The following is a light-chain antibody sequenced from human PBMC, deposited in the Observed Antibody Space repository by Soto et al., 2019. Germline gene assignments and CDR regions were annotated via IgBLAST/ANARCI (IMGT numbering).Light chain of an antibody. CDR3: SSYTSSCTVV. CDR1: SSDVGGYKY. V-gene: IGLV2-14*01. CDR2: EVS. Sequence: QSALTQPASVSGSPGQSITISCTGTSSDVGGYKYVSWYQQHPGKAPKLMIYEVSNRPSGVSNRFSGSKSGNTASLTISGLQAEDEADYYCSSYTSSCTVVFGGGTKLTVL. J-gene: IGLJ2*01.